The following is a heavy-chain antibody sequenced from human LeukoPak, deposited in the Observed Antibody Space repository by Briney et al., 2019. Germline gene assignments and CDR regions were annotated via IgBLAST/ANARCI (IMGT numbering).Heavy chain of an antibody. V-gene: IGHV4-59*01. D-gene: IGHD3-22*01. Sequence: SEPLSLTCTVSGGSISSYYWSWIRQPPGKGLEWIGYIYYSGSTNYNPSLKSRVTISVDTSKNQFSLKLSSVTAADTAVYYCARVGYYYDSSGYKRVAYFDYWGQGTLVTVSS. CDR2: IYYSGST. CDR1: GGSISSYY. CDR3: ARVGYYYDSSGYKRVAYFDY. J-gene: IGHJ4*02.